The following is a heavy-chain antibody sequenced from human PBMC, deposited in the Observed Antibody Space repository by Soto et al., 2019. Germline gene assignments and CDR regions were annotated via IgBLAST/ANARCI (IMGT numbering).Heavy chain of an antibody. D-gene: IGHD6-19*01. CDR2: ISGSGGST. Sequence: GGSLRLSCAASGFTFSIYAMSWVRQAPGKGLEWVSAISGSGGSTYYADSVKGRFTISRDNSKNTLYLQMNSLRAEDTAVYYCANGVAVALGAFDIWGQGTMVTVS. J-gene: IGHJ3*02. CDR1: GFTFSIYA. CDR3: ANGVAVALGAFDI. V-gene: IGHV3-23*01.